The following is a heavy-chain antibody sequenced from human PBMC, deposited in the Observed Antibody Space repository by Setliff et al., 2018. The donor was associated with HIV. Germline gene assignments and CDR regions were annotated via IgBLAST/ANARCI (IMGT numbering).Heavy chain of an antibody. CDR3: VRGYCSSTTCYEDYYYMDV. CDR1: GGSISGYY. Sequence: SETLSLTCTVSGGSISGYYWSWIRQPPGKGLEYIGSIFFTGNTIYNPSLKARVTLSVDISKNQVFLRLSSVTAADTAVYYCVRGYCSSTTCYEDYYYMDVWGKGSTVTVSS. V-gene: IGHV4-59*01. CDR2: IFFTGNT. D-gene: IGHD2-2*01. J-gene: IGHJ6*03.